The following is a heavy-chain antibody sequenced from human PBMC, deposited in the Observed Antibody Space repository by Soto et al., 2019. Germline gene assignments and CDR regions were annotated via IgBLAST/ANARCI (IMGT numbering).Heavy chain of an antibody. V-gene: IGHV3-23*01. Sequence: VGSLRLSCAASGFTFSSYAMSWVRQAPGKGLEWVSAISGSGGSTYYADSVKGRFTISRDNSKNTLYLQMNSLRAEDTAVYYCAKSLIFRGWYDYWGQGTLVTVSS. CDR3: AKSLIFRGWYDY. D-gene: IGHD6-19*01. CDR2: ISGSGGST. CDR1: GFTFSSYA. J-gene: IGHJ4*02.